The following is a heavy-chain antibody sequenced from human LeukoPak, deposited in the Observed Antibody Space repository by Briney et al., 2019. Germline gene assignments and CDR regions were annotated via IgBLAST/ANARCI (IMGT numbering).Heavy chain of an antibody. D-gene: IGHD2-2*01. Sequence: SETLSLTCTVSGGSISSGDYYWSWIRQPPGRGLEWIGYIYYSGSTYYNPSLKSRVTISVDTSKNQFPLKLSSVTAADTAVYYCARTPLGSDIVVVPAADYWGQGTLVTVSS. CDR1: GGSISSGDYY. V-gene: IGHV4-30-4*08. CDR2: IYYSGST. J-gene: IGHJ4*02. CDR3: ARTPLGSDIVVVPAADY.